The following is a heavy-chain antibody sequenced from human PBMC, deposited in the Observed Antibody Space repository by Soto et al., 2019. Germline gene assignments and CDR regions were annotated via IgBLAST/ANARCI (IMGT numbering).Heavy chain of an antibody. D-gene: IGHD6-19*01. CDR3: ARDQYSSGWYGFFDF. J-gene: IGHJ4*02. Sequence: GGSLRLSCAAAGFTFSNYAMHWVRQAPGKGLEWVAVMWHDGSNEKYVDSVKGRFTISRDNSKNTLYLQMSSLRAEDTAVYYCARDQYSSGWYGFFDFWGQGTLVTVSS. CDR1: GFTFSNYA. CDR2: MWHDGSNE. V-gene: IGHV3-33*01.